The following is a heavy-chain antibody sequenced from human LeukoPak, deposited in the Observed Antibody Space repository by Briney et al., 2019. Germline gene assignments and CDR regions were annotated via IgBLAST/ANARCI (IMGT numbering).Heavy chain of an antibody. D-gene: IGHD4-17*01. CDR3: ARGDYGDYVHYFDY. J-gene: IGHJ4*02. CDR1: GGSFSGYY. Sequence: SETLSLTCAVYGGSFSGYYWSWIRQPPGKGLEWIGYIYYSGSTNYNPSLKSRVTISVDTSKNQFSLKLSSVTAADTAVYYCARGDYGDYVHYFDYWGQGTLVAVSS. CDR2: IYYSGST. V-gene: IGHV4-59*12.